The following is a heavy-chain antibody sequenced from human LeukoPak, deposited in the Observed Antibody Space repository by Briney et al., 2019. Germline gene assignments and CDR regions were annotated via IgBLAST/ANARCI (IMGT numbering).Heavy chain of an antibody. CDR2: IWYDGSNK. V-gene: IGHV3-33*01. CDR1: GLTFSGYG. D-gene: IGHD6-13*01. J-gene: IGHJ4*02. Sequence: GGSLRLSCAASGLTFSGYGIHWVRQAPGKGLEWVAVIWYDGSNKYYADSVKGRFTLSRDNSKNTLFLQMNSLRPEDTAVYFCARDLTQLALFDYWGQGTLVTVSS. CDR3: ARDLTQLALFDY.